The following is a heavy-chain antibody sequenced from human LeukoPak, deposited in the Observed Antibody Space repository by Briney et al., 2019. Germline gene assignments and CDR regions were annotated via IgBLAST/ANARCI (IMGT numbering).Heavy chain of an antibody. D-gene: IGHD4-17*01. CDR3: ARGDDYGDYLSAFDI. V-gene: IGHV1-18*04. CDR2: ISTHNGNT. CDR1: GYRFTSYG. Sequence: ASVKVSCKASGYRFTSYGIIWVRQAPGQGLEGMGGISTHNGNTNYGWKLQGRLTMTTDTSTSTAYMELRSLRSDDTAVYYCARGDDYGDYLSAFDIWGQGTMVTVSS. J-gene: IGHJ3*02.